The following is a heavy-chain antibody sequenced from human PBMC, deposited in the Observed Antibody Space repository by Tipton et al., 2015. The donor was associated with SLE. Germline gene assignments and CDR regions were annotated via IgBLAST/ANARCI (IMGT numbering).Heavy chain of an antibody. CDR3: ARGTYRGDY. Sequence: SLRLSCAASGFTFSNYWMSWVRQAPGKGLEWVGNIKQDGSETQYVDSVKGRFTIARDNARNSLYLQMNSLRAEDTAVYYCARGTYRGDYWGQGILVTVSS. D-gene: IGHD4-11*01. CDR2: IKQDGSET. CDR1: GFTFSNYW. J-gene: IGHJ4*02. V-gene: IGHV3-7*04.